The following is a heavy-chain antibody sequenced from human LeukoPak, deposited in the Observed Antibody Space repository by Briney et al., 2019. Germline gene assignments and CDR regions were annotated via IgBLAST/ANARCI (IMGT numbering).Heavy chain of an antibody. CDR2: ISYDGSNK. Sequence: GGSLRLSCAASGFTFSSYAMHWVRQAPGKGLEWVAVISYDGSNKYYADSVKGRFTISRDNSKNTLYLQMNSLRAEDTAVYYRARDPGGQLWLDAFDIWGQGTMVTVSS. J-gene: IGHJ3*02. V-gene: IGHV3-30-3*01. CDR3: ARDPGGQLWLDAFDI. CDR1: GFTFSSYA. D-gene: IGHD5-18*01.